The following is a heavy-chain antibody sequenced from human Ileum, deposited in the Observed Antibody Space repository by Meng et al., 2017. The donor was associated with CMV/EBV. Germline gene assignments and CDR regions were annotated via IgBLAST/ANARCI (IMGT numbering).Heavy chain of an antibody. J-gene: IGHJ4*02. V-gene: IGHV4-34*02. CDR2: VSHSGVT. CDR3: AREPPFVPADS. D-gene: IGHD2-21*01. CDR1: GGSFSGYY. Sequence: QEKLQQWGAGLLMPSETLSLTCAVYGGSFSGYYWSWIRQPPGKGLEWIAEVSHSGVTNYNPSLKSRVTISIDTSKNQFSLHLSSVTAADTAVYYCAREPPFVPADSWGQGTLVTVSS.